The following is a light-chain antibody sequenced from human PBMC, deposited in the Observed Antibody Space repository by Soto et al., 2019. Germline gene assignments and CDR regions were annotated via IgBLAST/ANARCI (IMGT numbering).Light chain of an antibody. CDR2: GAS. V-gene: IGKV3-20*01. Sequence: EIVLTQSPATLSLSPGERATLSCRASQSVPKNYLPWYQQKPGQAPRLLIYGASNRAAAIPDRFSGSGSGTDFTLTISRLEPEDLTVYHCQQYGDSPLTFGQGTKVEIK. J-gene: IGKJ1*01. CDR3: QQYGDSPLT. CDR1: QSVPKNY.